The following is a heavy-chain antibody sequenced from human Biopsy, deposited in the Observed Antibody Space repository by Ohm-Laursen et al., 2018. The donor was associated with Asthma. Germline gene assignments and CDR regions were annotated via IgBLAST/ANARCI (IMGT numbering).Heavy chain of an antibody. CDR1: GFTFSESW. CDR2: VKIKRHGGTT. D-gene: IGHD5-12*01. CDR3: QRGFNGDDCGY. V-gene: IGHV3-15*01. J-gene: IGHJ4*02. Sequence: SLRLSCAASGFTFSESWMTWVRQAPGKGLEWVGHVKIKRHGGTTDLAEPVKGRFTISRDDSKKTLYLQMNSLKTEDTAVYYCQRGFNGDDCGYWGQGTLVTVSS.